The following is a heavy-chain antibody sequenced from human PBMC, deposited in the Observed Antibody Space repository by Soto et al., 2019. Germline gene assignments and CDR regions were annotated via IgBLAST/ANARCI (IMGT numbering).Heavy chain of an antibody. D-gene: IGHD3-22*01. V-gene: IGHV3-23*01. CDR1: GFTFSSYA. CDR2: ISGSGGST. Sequence: GGSLRLSCAASGFTFSSYAMSWVRQAPGKGLEWVSAISGSGGSTYYADSVKGRFTISRDNSKNTLYLQMNSLRAEDTAVYYCAKAFQTEITMRHLFDAFDIWGQGTMVTVSS. J-gene: IGHJ3*02. CDR3: AKAFQTEITMRHLFDAFDI.